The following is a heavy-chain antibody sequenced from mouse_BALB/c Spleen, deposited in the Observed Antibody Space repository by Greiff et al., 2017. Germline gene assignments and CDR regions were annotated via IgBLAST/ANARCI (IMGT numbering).Heavy chain of an antibody. J-gene: IGHJ4*01. V-gene: IGHV1S81*02. Sequence: VQLQQPGAELVKPGASVKLSCKASGYTFTSYYMYWVKQRPGQGLEWIGGINPSNGGTNFNEKFKSKATLTVDKSSSTAYMQLSSLTSEDSAVYDCTRWITTVVGAMDYWGQGTSVTVSS. CDR1: GYTFTSYY. D-gene: IGHD1-1*01. CDR3: TRWITTVVGAMDY. CDR2: INPSNGGT.